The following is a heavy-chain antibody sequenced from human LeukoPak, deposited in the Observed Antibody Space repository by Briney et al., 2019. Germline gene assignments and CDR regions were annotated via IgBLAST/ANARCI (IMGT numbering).Heavy chain of an antibody. D-gene: IGHD2-21*01. CDR1: GFSFGNYA. Sequence: PGGSLRLSCVALGFSFGNYAMSWVRQAPGKGLQWVSQISGTGGATWYAGFARDRFTISRDNSKKTLYLQMSGLRVEDTAMYYCVKDPRDTYGTNWFVSWGQGTLLIVSS. CDR2: ISGTGGAT. V-gene: IGHV3-23*01. J-gene: IGHJ5*01. CDR3: VKDPRDTYGTNWFVS.